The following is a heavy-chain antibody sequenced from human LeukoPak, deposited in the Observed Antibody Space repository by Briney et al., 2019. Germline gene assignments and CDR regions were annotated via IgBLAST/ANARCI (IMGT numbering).Heavy chain of an antibody. V-gene: IGHV4-31*03. CDR3: AGSQDEYSSSSADY. CDR1: GGSISSGGYY. J-gene: IGHJ4*02. CDR2: IYYSGST. Sequence: SETLSLTCTVSGGSISSGGYYWSWIRQHPGKGLEWIGYIYYSGSTYYNPSLKSRVTISVDTSKNQFSLKLSSVTAADTAVYYCAGSQDEYSSSSADYWGQGTLVTVSS. D-gene: IGHD6-6*01.